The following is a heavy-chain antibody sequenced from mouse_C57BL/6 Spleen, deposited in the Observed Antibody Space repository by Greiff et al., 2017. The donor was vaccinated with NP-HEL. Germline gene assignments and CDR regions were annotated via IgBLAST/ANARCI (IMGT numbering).Heavy chain of an antibody. CDR2: IYPRSGNT. Sequence: VQLQQSGAELARPGASVKLSCKASGYTFTSYGISWVKQRTGQGLEWIGEIYPRSGNTYYNEKFKGKATLTADKSSSTAYMELRSLTSEDSAVYFCARVELRRVYYAMDYWGQGTSVTVSS. CDR1: GYTFTSYG. V-gene: IGHV1-81*01. CDR3: ARVELRRVYYAMDY. D-gene: IGHD2-4*01. J-gene: IGHJ4*01.